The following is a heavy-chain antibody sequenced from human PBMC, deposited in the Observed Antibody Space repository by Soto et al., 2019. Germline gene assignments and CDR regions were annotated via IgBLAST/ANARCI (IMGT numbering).Heavy chain of an antibody. V-gene: IGHV1-69*13. D-gene: IGHD1-26*01. J-gene: IGHJ6*04. CDR3: ARDAGSYSGWDYYYYYGMDV. Sequence: ASVKVSCKASGGTFSSYAISWVRQAPGQGLEWMGGIIPIFGTANYAQKFQGRVTITADESTSTAYMELSSLRSEDTAVYYCARDAGSYSGWDYYYYYGMDVWGKGTTVTVSS. CDR2: IIPIFGTA. CDR1: GGTFSSYA.